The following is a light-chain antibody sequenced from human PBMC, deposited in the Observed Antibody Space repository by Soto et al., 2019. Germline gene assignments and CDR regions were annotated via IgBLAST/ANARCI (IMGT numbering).Light chain of an antibody. J-gene: IGKJ5*01. CDR1: QSISSY. Sequence: DIQMTQSPSSLSASVGDSFTITCRASQSISSYLNWYHQKPGRAPKLLIYDASNLEAGVPSRFRGSGSGTDFTFTISRLQPEDIATYYCQQYENLPTFGQGTRLEIK. CDR3: QQYENLPT. V-gene: IGKV1-33*01. CDR2: DAS.